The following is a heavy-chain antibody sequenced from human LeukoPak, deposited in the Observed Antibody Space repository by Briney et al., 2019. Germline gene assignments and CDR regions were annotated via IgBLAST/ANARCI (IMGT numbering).Heavy chain of an antibody. J-gene: IGHJ4*02. Sequence: LSLTCAVYGGSFSGYYWSWIRQPPGKGLEWVAVIWYDGSNKYYADSVKGRFTISRDNSKNTLYLQMNSLRAEDTAVYYCAKTRGLWDHDWVDYWGQGTLVTVSS. V-gene: IGHV3-33*08. CDR1: GGSFSGYY. CDR3: AKTRGLWDHDWVDY. CDR2: IWYDGSNK. D-gene: IGHD3-9*01.